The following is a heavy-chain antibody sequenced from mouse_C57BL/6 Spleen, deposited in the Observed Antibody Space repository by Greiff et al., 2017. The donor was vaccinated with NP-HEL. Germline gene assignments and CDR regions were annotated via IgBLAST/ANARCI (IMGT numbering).Heavy chain of an antibody. CDR1: GFTFTDYY. CDR2: IRNKANGYTT. J-gene: IGHJ3*01. V-gene: IGHV7-3*01. Sequence: DVKLVESGGGLVQPGGSLSLSCAASGFTFTDYYMSWVRQPPGKALEWLGFIRNKANGYTTEYSASVKGRFTISSDNSQSILYLQMNALRAEDSATYCCRRNAREGWFAYWGQGTLVTVSA. CDR3: RRNAREGWFAY.